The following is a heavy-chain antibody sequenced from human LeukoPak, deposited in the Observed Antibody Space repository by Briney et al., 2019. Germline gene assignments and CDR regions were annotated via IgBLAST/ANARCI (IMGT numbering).Heavy chain of an antibody. CDR3: ARDGIAVAGIIDY. D-gene: IGHD6-19*01. CDR1: GYTFTSYG. CDR2: ISAYNGNT. Sequence: ASVKVSCQASGYTFTSYGISWVRQAPGQGLAWMGWISAYNGNTNYAQKLQGRVTMTTDTSTSTAYRELRSLRSDDTAAYYCARDGIAVAGIIDYWGQGTLVTVSS. J-gene: IGHJ4*02. V-gene: IGHV1-18*01.